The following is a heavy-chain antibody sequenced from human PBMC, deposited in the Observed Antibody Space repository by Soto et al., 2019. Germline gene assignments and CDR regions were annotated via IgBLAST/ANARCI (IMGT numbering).Heavy chain of an antibody. Sequence: TLSLTCAVSGGSISSGGYSWSWIRQPPGKGLEWIGYIYHSGSTYYNPSLKSRVTISVDRSKNQFSLKLSSVTAADTAVYYCERQGRGYRGTGGMSYWGQGNMVTVYS. CDR1: GGSISSGGYS. J-gene: IGHJ4*02. D-gene: IGHD5-18*01. CDR3: ERQGRGYRGTGGMSY. V-gene: IGHV4-30-2*01. CDR2: IYHSGST.